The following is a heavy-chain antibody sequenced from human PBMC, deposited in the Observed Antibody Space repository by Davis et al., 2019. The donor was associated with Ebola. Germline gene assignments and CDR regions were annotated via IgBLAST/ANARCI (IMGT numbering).Heavy chain of an antibody. CDR1: GYSFTSYW. Sequence: GESLKISCTGSGYSFTSYWIGLVRQMPGKGPEWLRLIYPGDSDTRYSPSFQGQVTISPDKSISTAYLQRSSLKASDNAMYYCARHQGVGARHGMDVWGQGTTVTVSS. CDR2: IYPGDSDT. V-gene: IGHV5-51*01. J-gene: IGHJ6*02. D-gene: IGHD1-26*01. CDR3: ARHQGVGARHGMDV.